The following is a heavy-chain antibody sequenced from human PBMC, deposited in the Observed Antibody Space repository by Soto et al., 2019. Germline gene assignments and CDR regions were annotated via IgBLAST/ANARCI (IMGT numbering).Heavy chain of an antibody. CDR3: VRELGLTARSDDKYYYYALDV. Sequence: SETLSLTCEASGVSVSNRTHYWTWIRQPPGKGLEWIGFLYYGGTNYDPSLKSRLTIALDTSKNQISLNLSSVTAADTAVYYCVRELGLTARSDDKYYYYALDVWGPGTTVTVSS. CDR2: LYYGGT. CDR1: GVSVSNRTHY. V-gene: IGHV4-61*01. J-gene: IGHJ6*02. D-gene: IGHD3-22*01.